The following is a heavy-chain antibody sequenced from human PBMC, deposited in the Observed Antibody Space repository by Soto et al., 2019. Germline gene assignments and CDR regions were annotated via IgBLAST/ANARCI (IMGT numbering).Heavy chain of an antibody. CDR1: GFSFGDYA. V-gene: IGHV3-23*01. CDR2: LYGSGGGI. Sequence: GGSLRLSCAASGFSFGDYAMIWIRQVPGKGLEWISGLYGSGGGIHYADSVNGRFTISRDNSAYSVYLQMNNLRAEDTAVYYCAEDAVSRGAVWFSHGWGQGTVVTV. CDR3: AEDAVSRGAVWFSHG. J-gene: IGHJ4*02. D-gene: IGHD2-21*01.